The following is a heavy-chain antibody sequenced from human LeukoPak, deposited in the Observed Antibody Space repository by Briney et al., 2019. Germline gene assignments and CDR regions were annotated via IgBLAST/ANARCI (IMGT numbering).Heavy chain of an antibody. J-gene: IGHJ4*02. CDR2: IIPIFGTA. CDR3: ARSYSSSSGGDY. V-gene: IGHV1-69*13. Sequence: SVKVSCKASGGTFSSYAISWVRQAPGQGLEWMGGIIPIFGTANYAQKFQGRVTITADESTSTACMELSSLRSDDTAVYYCARSYSSSSGGDYWGQGTLVTVSS. CDR1: GGTFSSYA. D-gene: IGHD6-6*01.